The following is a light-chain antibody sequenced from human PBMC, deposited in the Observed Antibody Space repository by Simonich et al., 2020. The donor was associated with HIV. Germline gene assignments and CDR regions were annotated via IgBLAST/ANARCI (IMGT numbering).Light chain of an antibody. CDR1: QSVSSSY. CDR2: GAS. V-gene: IGKV3D-20*02. J-gene: IGKJ4*01. CDR3: LQRSNWPLT. Sequence: EIVLTQSPGTLSLSPGERATLSCRASQSVSSSYLAWYQQKPGQAPRLLIYGASSRATGIPDRFSGSGSGTDFTLTISSLEPEDFAVYYCLQRSNWPLTFGGGTKVEIK.